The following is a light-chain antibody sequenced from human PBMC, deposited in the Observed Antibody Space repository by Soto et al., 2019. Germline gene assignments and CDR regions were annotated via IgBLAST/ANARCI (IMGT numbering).Light chain of an antibody. J-gene: IGKJ1*01. Sequence: ENVLTQSPGTLSLSPGEGATLSCRASQSVNSDSLAWYQQKPGQAPRLLIYGASTRAPGVTDRFRGSGSGTDFTLTISRLEPEDFAVYWCQQYGSSLTFGQGTKVDIK. CDR2: GAS. CDR1: QSVNSDS. CDR3: QQYGSSLT. V-gene: IGKV3-20*01.